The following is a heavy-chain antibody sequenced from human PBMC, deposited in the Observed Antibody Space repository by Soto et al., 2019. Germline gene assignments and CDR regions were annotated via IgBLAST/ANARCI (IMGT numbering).Heavy chain of an antibody. CDR2: ISPRSDI. D-gene: IGHD2-21*02. Sequence: PGGSLRLSCVVSGFTFNSYSMNWVRQAPGKGLEWVSSISPRSDIYDADSVKGRFTISSDNANKSLCLEMDSLRVEDTGVYYCAREKTAWPLAYGLDVWGQGTTVTVSS. CDR3: AREKTAWPLAYGLDV. J-gene: IGHJ6*02. CDR1: GFTFNSYS. V-gene: IGHV3-21*01.